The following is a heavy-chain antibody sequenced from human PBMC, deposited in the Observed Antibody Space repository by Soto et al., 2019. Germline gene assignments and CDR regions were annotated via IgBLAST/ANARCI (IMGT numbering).Heavy chain of an antibody. D-gene: IGHD3-22*01. V-gene: IGHV1-3*01. J-gene: IGHJ4*02. CDR1: GYTFTSYA. CDR3: ARVKSYYDSSGYLGY. Sequence: QVQLVQSGAEVKKPGASVKVSCKASGYTFTSYAMHWVRQAPGQRLEWMGWINAGNGNTKYSQKFQGRVTITRDTTASTAYMELSSLSSEATAVYYCARVKSYYDSSGYLGYWGQGTLVTVSS. CDR2: INAGNGNT.